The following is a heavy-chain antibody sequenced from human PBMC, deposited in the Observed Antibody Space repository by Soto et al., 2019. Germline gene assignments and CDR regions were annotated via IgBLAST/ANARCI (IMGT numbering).Heavy chain of an antibody. Sequence: QVQLQESDAGLVKASQTLSLTCTVSGGSVSSGAYYWTWIRQRPGKGLEVIGYIYYSGSTYYSPSLKSRLSISLDTSKNQFSLRLSSVTAADTAMYYCARARLRAVYAFDIWGQGTMVTVSS. D-gene: IGHD5-12*01. CDR1: GGSVSSGAYY. V-gene: IGHV4-31*03. CDR2: IYYSGST. J-gene: IGHJ3*02. CDR3: ARARLRAVYAFDI.